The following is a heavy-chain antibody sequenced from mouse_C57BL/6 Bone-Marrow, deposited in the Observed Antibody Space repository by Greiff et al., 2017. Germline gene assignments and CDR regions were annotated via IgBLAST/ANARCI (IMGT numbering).Heavy chain of an antibody. J-gene: IGHJ3*01. CDR3: AFQLGPWFAY. Sequence: QVQLQQSGAELARPGASVKLSCKASGYTFTSYGISWVKQRTGQGLEWIGEIYPRSGNTYYNEKFKGKDTLAADKSSSTAYMELRSLTSEDSAVYFWAFQLGPWFAYWGQGTLVTVSA. V-gene: IGHV1-81*01. CDR2: IYPRSGNT. CDR1: GYTFTSYG. D-gene: IGHD4-1*02.